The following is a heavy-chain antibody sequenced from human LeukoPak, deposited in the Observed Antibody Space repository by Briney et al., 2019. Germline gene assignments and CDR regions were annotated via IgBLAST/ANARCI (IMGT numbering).Heavy chain of an antibody. V-gene: IGHV4-34*01. Sequence: SETLSLTCAVYGGSFSGYYWSWIRQPPGKGLEWIGEINHSGSTNYNPSLKSRVTISVDTSKNQFSLKLSSVTAADTAVYYCARGTWVSWNYHGSGSYRPNYFDYWGQGTLVTVSS. D-gene: IGHD3-10*01. CDR2: INHSGST. CDR1: GGSFSGYY. CDR3: ARGTWVSWNYHGSGSYRPNYFDY. J-gene: IGHJ4*02.